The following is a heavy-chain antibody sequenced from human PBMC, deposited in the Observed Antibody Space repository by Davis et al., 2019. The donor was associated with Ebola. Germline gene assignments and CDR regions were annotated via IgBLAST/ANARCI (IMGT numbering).Heavy chain of an antibody. J-gene: IGHJ4*02. CDR2: INPSVAST. CDR1: GYTFTNYF. Sequence: ASVKVSCKASGYTFTNYFMQWVRQAPGQGLEWMGIINPSVASTSYGQKFQGRVTMTGDTSTGTVYMELSGLSYEDTAVYYCARDEILYSSRVSGPLDYWGQGTLVTVSS. D-gene: IGHD2-15*01. V-gene: IGHV1-46*01. CDR3: ARDEILYSSRVSGPLDY.